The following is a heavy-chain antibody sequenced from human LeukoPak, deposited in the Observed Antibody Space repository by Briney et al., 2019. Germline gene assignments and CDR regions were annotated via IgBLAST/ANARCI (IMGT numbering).Heavy chain of an antibody. CDR2: ISGSGGST. CDR3: AKVEYYYDSSGYYPDAFDI. D-gene: IGHD3-22*01. V-gene: IGHV3-23*01. CDR1: GFTFSSYA. Sequence: GGSLRLSCAASGFTFSSYAMSWVRQAPGKGLEWVSAISGSGGSTYYADSVKGRFTISRDNSKNTLYLQMNSLRAEDTTVYYCAKVEYYYDSSGYYPDAFDIWGQGTMVTVSS. J-gene: IGHJ3*02.